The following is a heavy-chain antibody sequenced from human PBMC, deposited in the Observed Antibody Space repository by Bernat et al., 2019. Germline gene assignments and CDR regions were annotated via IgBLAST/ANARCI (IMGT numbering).Heavy chain of an antibody. CDR1: GFTFSNYW. Sequence: EVQLVESGGGLVQPGGSLRLSCEASGFTFSNYWMHWVRQAPGKGLVLVSRINGDGSTTNYADSVKGRFTISRDNAKNTLYLQMNSLRAEDTAVYYCAQNYYNSGKYWGQGTLVTVSS. CDR2: INGDGSTT. V-gene: IGHV3-74*01. J-gene: IGHJ4*02. CDR3: AQNYYNSGKY. D-gene: IGHD3-10*01.